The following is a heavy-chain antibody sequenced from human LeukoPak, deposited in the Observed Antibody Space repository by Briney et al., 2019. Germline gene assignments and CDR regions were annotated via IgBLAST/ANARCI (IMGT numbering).Heavy chain of an antibody. V-gene: IGHV3-23*01. CDR3: ARDPSPMIVVPEDAFDI. Sequence: GGSLRLSCAASEFTGFTFSGSAMSWVRQAPGKGLEWVSAISGSGAATFYADSVKGRFTVSRDNSKNTLYLQMNSLRAEDTAVYYCARDPSPMIVVPEDAFDIWGQGTMVTVSS. D-gene: IGHD3-22*01. CDR1: EFTGFTFSGSA. J-gene: IGHJ3*02. CDR2: ISGSGAAT.